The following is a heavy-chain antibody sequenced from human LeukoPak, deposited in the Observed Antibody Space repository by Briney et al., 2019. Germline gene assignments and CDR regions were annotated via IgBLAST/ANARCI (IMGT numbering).Heavy chain of an antibody. CDR1: GGSISSSSYY. V-gene: IGHV4-39*07. CDR2: IYYSGST. D-gene: IGHD3-9*01. J-gene: IGHJ4*02. CDR3: ARGARYDILTGYYNPEYYFDY. Sequence: SETLSLTCTVSGGSISSSSYYWGWIRQPPGKGLEWIGSIYYSGSTYYNPSLKSRVTISVDTSKNQFSLKLSSVTAADTAVYYCARGARYDILTGYYNPEYYFDYWGQGTLVTVSS.